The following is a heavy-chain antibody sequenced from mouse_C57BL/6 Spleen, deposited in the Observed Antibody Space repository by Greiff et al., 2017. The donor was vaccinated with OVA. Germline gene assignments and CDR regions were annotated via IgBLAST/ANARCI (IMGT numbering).Heavy chain of an antibody. CDR1: GYTFTDYE. V-gene: IGHV1-15*01. J-gene: IGHJ2*01. CDR2: IDPETGGT. D-gene: IGHD1-1*01. Sequence: QVHVKQSGAELVRPGASVTLSCKASGYTFTDYEMHWVKQTPVHGLEWIGAIDPETGGTAYNQKFKGKAILTADKSSSTAYMELRSLTSEDSAVYYCTRPIYYGSRNYFDYWGQGTTLTVSS. CDR3: TRPIYYGSRNYFDY.